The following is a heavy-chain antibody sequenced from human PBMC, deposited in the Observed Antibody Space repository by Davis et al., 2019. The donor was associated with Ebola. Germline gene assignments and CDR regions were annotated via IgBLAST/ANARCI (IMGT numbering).Heavy chain of an antibody. Sequence: GESLKISCAASGFSFSSYWMHWVRQAPGKGLVWVSRSNSDGSSTSYADSVKGRFTISRDNSKNTLYLQMNSLRAEDTAVYYCAKDPRRYPTVAIDYWGQGTLVTVSS. V-gene: IGHV3-74*01. CDR2: SNSDGSST. D-gene: IGHD4-23*01. CDR1: GFSFSSYW. J-gene: IGHJ4*02. CDR3: AKDPRRYPTVAIDY.